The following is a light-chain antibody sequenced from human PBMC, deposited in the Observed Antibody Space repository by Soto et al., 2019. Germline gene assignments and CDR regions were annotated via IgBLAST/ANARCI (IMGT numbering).Light chain of an antibody. CDR1: SSNIGSNY. Sequence: QSALTQPPSASGTPGQRVTISCSGSSSNIGSNYVYWYQQLPGTAPKLLIYRNNQRPSGVPDRFSGSKSGTSASLAISGSEDEADYYCAAWDDSLSAPYVFGTGTKLTVL. V-gene: IGLV1-47*01. CDR3: AAWDDSLSAPYV. J-gene: IGLJ1*01. CDR2: RNN.